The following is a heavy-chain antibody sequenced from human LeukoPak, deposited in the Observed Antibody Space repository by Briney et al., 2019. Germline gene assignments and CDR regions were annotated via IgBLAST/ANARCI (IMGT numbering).Heavy chain of an antibody. V-gene: IGHV4-38-2*02. CDR1: GYSISSGYY. D-gene: IGHD2-15*01. Sequence: SSETLSLACTVSGYSISSGYYWGWLRQPPGKGLEWIGSIYHSGSTYYNPSLKSRVTISVDTSKNQFSLKLSSVTAADTAVYYCAREDRYCSGGSCYSWGQGTLVTVSS. J-gene: IGHJ4*02. CDR2: IYHSGST. CDR3: AREDRYCSGGSCYS.